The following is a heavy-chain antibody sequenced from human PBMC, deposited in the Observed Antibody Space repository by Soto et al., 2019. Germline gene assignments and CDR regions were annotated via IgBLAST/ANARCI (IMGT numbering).Heavy chain of an antibody. CDR1: GFSVSSYG. CDR2: ISYDGSNK. J-gene: IGHJ5*02. D-gene: IGHD3-10*01. V-gene: IGHV3-30*03. Sequence: PGGSLRLSCAASGFSVSSYGMHWVRQAPGKGLEWVAVISYDGSNKYYADSVKGRFTISRDNSKNTLYLQMNSLRAEDTAVYYCARGGIRGVSWNWFETWGQGTLVTVSS. CDR3: ARGGIRGVSWNWFET.